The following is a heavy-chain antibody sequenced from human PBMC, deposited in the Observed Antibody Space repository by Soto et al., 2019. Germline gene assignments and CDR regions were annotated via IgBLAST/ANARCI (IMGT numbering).Heavy chain of an antibody. CDR3: AREKYYYDSSGYFPHFDY. V-gene: IGHV3-33*01. J-gene: IGHJ4*02. D-gene: IGHD3-22*01. CDR1: GFTFSSYG. Sequence: GGSLRLSCAASGFTFSSYGMHWVRQAPGKGLEWVAVIWYDGSNKYYADSVKGRFTISRDNSKNTLYLQMNSLRAEDTAVYYCAREKYYYDSSGYFPHFDYWGQGTLVTVSS. CDR2: IWYDGSNK.